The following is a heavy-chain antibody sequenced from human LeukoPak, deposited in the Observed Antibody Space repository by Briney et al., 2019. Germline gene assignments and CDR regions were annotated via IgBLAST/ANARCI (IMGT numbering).Heavy chain of an antibody. Sequence: ASGKVSFKASAYTFTSYYMHWVRQAPGQGLEWMGIINPSGGSTSYAQEFQGRVTMTRDTSTSTVYMELSSLRSEDTAVYYCARATAVAAPFDYWGQGTLVTVSS. J-gene: IGHJ4*02. CDR3: ARATAVAAPFDY. CDR1: AYTFTSYY. V-gene: IGHV1-46*01. D-gene: IGHD6-19*01. CDR2: INPSGGST.